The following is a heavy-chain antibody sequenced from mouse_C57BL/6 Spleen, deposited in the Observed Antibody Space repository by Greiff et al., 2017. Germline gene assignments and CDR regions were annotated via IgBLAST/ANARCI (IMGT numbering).Heavy chain of an antibody. Sequence: EVKLMESEGGLVQPGSSMKLSCTASGFTFSDYYMAWVRQVPEKGLEWVANINYDGSSTYYLDSLKSRFIISRDNAKNILYLQMSSLKSEDTATYYCARDPYDDWYFDVWGTGTTVTVSS. CDR1: GFTFSDYY. D-gene: IGHD2-12*01. J-gene: IGHJ1*03. V-gene: IGHV5-16*01. CDR2: INYDGSST. CDR3: ARDPYDDWYFDV.